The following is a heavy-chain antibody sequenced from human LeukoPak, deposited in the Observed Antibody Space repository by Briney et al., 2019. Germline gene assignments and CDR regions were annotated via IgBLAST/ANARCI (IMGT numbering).Heavy chain of an antibody. V-gene: IGHV3-23*01. CDR1: GFTFDDYA. D-gene: IGHD6-13*01. CDR3: AKGDIAAAGTSSFDY. Sequence: GGSLRLSCAASGFTFDDYAMHWVRQAPGKGLEWVSAISGSGGSTYYADSVKGRFTISRDNSKNTLYLQMNSLRAEDTAVYYCAKGDIAAAGTSSFDYWGQGTLVTVSS. J-gene: IGHJ4*02. CDR2: ISGSGGST.